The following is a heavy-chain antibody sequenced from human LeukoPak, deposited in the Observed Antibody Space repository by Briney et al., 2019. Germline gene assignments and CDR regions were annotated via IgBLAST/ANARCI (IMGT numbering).Heavy chain of an antibody. V-gene: IGHV3-30*18. CDR2: ISYDGSNK. D-gene: IGHD6-13*01. Sequence: GRSLRLSCAASGFTFSSYNIHWVRQAPGKGLEWVALISYDGSNKYYADSVKGRFTTSRDNSKDTLYLQMNSLRAEDTAVYYCAKDEGFRAAAEGTPDYWGQGTLVTVSS. CDR1: GFTFSSYN. CDR3: AKDEGFRAAAEGTPDY. J-gene: IGHJ4*02.